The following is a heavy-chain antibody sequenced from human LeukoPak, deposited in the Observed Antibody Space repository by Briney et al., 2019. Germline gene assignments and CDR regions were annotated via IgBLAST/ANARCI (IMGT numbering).Heavy chain of an antibody. Sequence: SETLSPTCTVSGGSISSYYWSWIRQPPGKGLEWIGYIYYSGSTNYNPSLKSRVTISVDTSKNQFSLKLSSVTAADTAVYYCARTYGDYAWFDPWGQGTLVTVSS. V-gene: IGHV4-59*01. J-gene: IGHJ5*02. CDR3: ARTYGDYAWFDP. D-gene: IGHD4-17*01. CDR1: GGSISSYY. CDR2: IYYSGST.